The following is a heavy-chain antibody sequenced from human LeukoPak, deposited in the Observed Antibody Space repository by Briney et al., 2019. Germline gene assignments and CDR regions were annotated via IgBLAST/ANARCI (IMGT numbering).Heavy chain of an antibody. Sequence: GGSLRLSCAASGFTFSSYAMSWVRQAPGKGLEWDSAISGSVGSTYYADSVKGRFTISRDNSKNTLYLQMNSLRAEDTAVYYCAKDAAYCSGGSCWGWALDAFDIWGQGTMVTVSS. V-gene: IGHV3-23*01. CDR3: AKDAAYCSGGSCWGWALDAFDI. CDR2: ISGSVGST. CDR1: GFTFSSYA. D-gene: IGHD2-15*01. J-gene: IGHJ3*02.